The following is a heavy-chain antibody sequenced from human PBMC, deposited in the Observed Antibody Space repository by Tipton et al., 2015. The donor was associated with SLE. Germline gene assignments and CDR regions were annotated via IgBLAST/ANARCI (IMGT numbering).Heavy chain of an antibody. CDR1: DYTFTSYD. J-gene: IGHJ6*02. V-gene: IGHV1-18*01. CDR2: VSAYSGNT. CDR3: ARADVRYFDWLSAADV. D-gene: IGHD3-9*01. Sequence: QLVQSGAEVKKPGASVKVSCKASDYTFTSYDITWVRQAPGQGLEWMGWVSAYSGNTNSAQNLQDRVTMTTDTSTSTAYMELRSLSSDDTAVYYCARADVRYFDWLSAADVWGQGTTVTVSS.